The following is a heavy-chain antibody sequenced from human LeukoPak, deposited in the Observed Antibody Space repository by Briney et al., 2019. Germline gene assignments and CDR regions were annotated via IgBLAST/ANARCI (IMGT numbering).Heavy chain of an antibody. CDR3: ARGPRNDP. V-gene: IGHV1-8*01. D-gene: IGHD1-14*01. CDR2: VHPNTGNT. CDR1: GYPFTTYE. Sequence: GASVKVFCKTSGYPFTTYEINWVRQAAGQGLEWMGWVHPNTGNTAYAQRFQGRVTVTRDTSISTAYMELSSLTSNDTAVYFCARGPRNDPWGQGTLVTVSS. J-gene: IGHJ5*02.